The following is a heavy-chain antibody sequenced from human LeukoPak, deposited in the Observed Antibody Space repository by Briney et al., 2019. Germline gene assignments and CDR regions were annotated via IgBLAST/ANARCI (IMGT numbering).Heavy chain of an antibody. V-gene: IGHV4-4*02. CDR1: GGSISSSNW. CDR3: ARDLGGPRAGFDI. D-gene: IGHD6-25*01. Sequence: PSGTLSLTCAVSGGSISSSNWWSWVRQPPGKGLEWIGEIYHSGSTNYNPSLESRVTISVDKSKNQFSLKLSSVTAADTAVYYCARDLGGPRAGFDIWGQGTMVTVSS. CDR2: IYHSGST. J-gene: IGHJ3*02.